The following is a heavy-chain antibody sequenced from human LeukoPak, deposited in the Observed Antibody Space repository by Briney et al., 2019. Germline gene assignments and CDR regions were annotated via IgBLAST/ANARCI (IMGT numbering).Heavy chain of an antibody. CDR2: IYYSGST. Sequence: PSETLSLTCTVSGGSISSYYWSWIRQPPVKGLEWIGYIYYSGSTNYNPSLKSRVTISVDTSKNQFSLKLSSVTAADTAVYYCARDGKYYYGMDVWGQGTTVTVSS. CDR1: GGSISSYY. CDR3: ARDGKYYYGMDV. V-gene: IGHV4-59*01. J-gene: IGHJ6*02. D-gene: IGHD1-14*01.